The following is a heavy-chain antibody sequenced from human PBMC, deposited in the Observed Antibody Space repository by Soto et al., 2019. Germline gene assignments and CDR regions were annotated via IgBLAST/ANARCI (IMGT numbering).Heavy chain of an antibody. CDR2: LSTSGST. J-gene: IGHJ5*02. CDR1: GGSISSYY. V-gene: IGHV4-4*07. CDR3: ARDRTVRGDWFDP. D-gene: IGHD3-10*01. Sequence: PSETLSLTCTVSGGSISSYYWTWIRQPAGKGLEWIGRLSTSGSTNYNPSLKSRVTMSVDTSKNQFSLNLSSLTAADTAVYYCARDRTVRGDWFDPWGQGTLVTV.